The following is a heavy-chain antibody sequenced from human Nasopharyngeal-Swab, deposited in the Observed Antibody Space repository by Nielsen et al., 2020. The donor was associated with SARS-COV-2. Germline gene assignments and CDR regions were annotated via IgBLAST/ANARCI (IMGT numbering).Heavy chain of an antibody. V-gene: IGHV3-23*01. CDR2: INNRGDDT. D-gene: IGHD5-12*01. CDR3: VKDLAYDEVS. J-gene: IGHJ5*02. Sequence: GESLRLSCAASGFIFSNYAMSWVRQAPGKGLEWVSTINNRGDDTHYVDSVRGRFTVSRDNSKNTLYLQMNSLRGEDTAIYYCVKDLAYDEVSWGQGTLVTVSS. CDR1: GFIFSNYA.